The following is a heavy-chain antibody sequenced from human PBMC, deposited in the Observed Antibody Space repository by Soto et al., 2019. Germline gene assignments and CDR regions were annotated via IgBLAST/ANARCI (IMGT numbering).Heavy chain of an antibody. CDR3: ARLAVAGTEYYYYYYGMDV. D-gene: IGHD6-19*01. V-gene: IGHV4-34*01. Sequence: PSETLSLTRAVYVGSFSGYYWSWIRQPPGKGLEWIGEINHSGSTNYNTSLKSRVTISVDTSKNQFSLKLSSVTAADTAVYYCARLAVAGTEYYYYYYGMDVWGQGTTVTVSS. J-gene: IGHJ6*02. CDR2: INHSGST. CDR1: VGSFSGYY.